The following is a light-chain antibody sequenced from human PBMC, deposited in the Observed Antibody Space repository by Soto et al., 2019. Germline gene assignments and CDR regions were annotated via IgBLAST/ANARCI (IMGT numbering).Light chain of an antibody. CDR1: ESVHRN. V-gene: IGKV3-15*01. J-gene: IGKJ1*01. Sequence: EMVMTQSPATLSVSPGERVTLSCRASESVHRNLAWYQQKPGQGPSLLIYYASTRATGVPDRFTGSGSGTEFTLTISSLQSEDFGVYHCQQYYRPWTFGQGTKVEIK. CDR2: YAS. CDR3: QQYYRPWT.